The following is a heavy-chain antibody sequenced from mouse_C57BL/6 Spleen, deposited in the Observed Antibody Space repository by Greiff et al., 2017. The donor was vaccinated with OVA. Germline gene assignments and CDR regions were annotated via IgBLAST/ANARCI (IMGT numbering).Heavy chain of an antibody. CDR2: IYPGDGDT. CDR1: GYAFSSSW. Sequence: QVQLKESGPELVKPGASVKISCKASGYAFSSSWMNWVKQRPGKGLEWIGRIYPGDGDTNYNGKFKGKATLTADKSSSTAYMQLSSLTSEDSAVYFCARNRYYFDYWGQGTTLTVSS. CDR3: ARNRYYFDY. J-gene: IGHJ2*01. V-gene: IGHV1-82*01.